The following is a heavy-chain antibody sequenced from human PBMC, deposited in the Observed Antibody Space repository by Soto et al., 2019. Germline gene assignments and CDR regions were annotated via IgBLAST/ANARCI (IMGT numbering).Heavy chain of an antibody. J-gene: IGHJ3*01. CDR2: ISGSGSYI. D-gene: IGHD2-2*01. CDR3: ARAGLEPANAFDV. Sequence: PWGSLRLSCTASGFIFSSYTINWVRQAPGKGLEWVSSISGSGSYIYIADSMKGRITISRDNAQNSVHLQMNSLRVEDTAVYYCARAGLEPANAFDVWGQGTKVTVSS. CDR1: GFIFSSYT. V-gene: IGHV3-21*06.